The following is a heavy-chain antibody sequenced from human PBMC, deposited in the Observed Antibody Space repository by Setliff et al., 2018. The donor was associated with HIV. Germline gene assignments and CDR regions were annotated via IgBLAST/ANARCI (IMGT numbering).Heavy chain of an antibody. CDR1: GFRFSTYW. CDR2: IKQDGSEK. Sequence: PGGSLRLSCAAPGFRFSTYWMTWVRQAPGKGLEWVANIKQDGSEKYYVDSVKGRFTISRDNFKNTVYLQMNSLRAEDTALYYCAKDGGYCSSTICWSENWFDPWGQGTLVTVSS. CDR3: AKDGGYCSSTICWSENWFDP. D-gene: IGHD2-2*01. V-gene: IGHV3-7*03. J-gene: IGHJ5*02.